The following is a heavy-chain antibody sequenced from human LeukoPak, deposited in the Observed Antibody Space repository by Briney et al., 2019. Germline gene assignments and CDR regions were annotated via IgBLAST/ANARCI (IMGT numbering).Heavy chain of an antibody. Sequence: PSETLSLTCTVSGGSISSGGYYWSWIRQHPGKGLEWIGYIYYSGSTYYNPSLKSRVTISVDTSKNQFSLKLSSVTAADTAVYYCARGFGEWLSLRDYWGQGTLVTVSS. CDR2: IYYSGST. CDR1: GGSISSGGYY. D-gene: IGHD3-22*01. CDR3: ARGFGEWLSLRDY. J-gene: IGHJ4*02. V-gene: IGHV4-31*03.